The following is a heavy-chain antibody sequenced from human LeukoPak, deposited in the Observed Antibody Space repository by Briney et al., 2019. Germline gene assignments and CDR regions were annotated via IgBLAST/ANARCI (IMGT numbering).Heavy chain of an antibody. V-gene: IGHV4-39*01. D-gene: IGHD3-22*01. CDR3: ASPPNYDSSGYYY. CDR1: GGSISSSSYY. Sequence: SETLSLTCTVSGGSISSSSYYWGWLRQPPGKGLEWIAGIYYSGSTYYNPSLKSRVTISVDTSKNQFSLKLSSVTAADTAVYYCASPPNYDSSGYYYWGQGTLVTVSS. J-gene: IGHJ4*02. CDR2: IYYSGST.